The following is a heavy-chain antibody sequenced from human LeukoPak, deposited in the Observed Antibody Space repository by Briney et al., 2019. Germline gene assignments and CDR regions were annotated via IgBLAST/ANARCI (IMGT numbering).Heavy chain of an antibody. D-gene: IGHD3-3*01. CDR3: ARVDDFWSGYYMDY. CDR2: IILFFGIA. J-gene: IGHJ4*02. Sequence: SVEVSCKASGGTFSSYAISWVRQAPGQGLEWMGRIILFFGIANYAQKFQGRVTITADKYTSTAYMELSSLRSEDTAVYYCARVDDFWSGYYMDYWGQGTLVTVSS. CDR1: GGTFSSYA. V-gene: IGHV1-69*04.